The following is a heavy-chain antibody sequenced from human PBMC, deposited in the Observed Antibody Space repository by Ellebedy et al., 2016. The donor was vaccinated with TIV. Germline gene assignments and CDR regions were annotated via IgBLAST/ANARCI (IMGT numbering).Heavy chain of an antibody. Sequence: MPSETLSLTCTVSGGSISSYYWSWIRQPPGKGLEWIGYIDYSGSTNYNPSLKSRVTISVDTTKNQFSLKLSSVTAADTAVYYCARASIAAAGTFDYWGQGTLVTVSS. D-gene: IGHD6-13*01. CDR1: GGSISSYY. CDR3: ARASIAAAGTFDY. J-gene: IGHJ4*02. V-gene: IGHV4-59*01. CDR2: IDYSGST.